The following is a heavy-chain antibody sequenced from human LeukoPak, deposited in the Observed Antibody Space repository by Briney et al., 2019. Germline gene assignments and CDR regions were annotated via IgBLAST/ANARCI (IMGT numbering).Heavy chain of an antibody. Sequence: GASVKVSCKASGGTFSSYAISWVRQAPGQGLEWMGGIIPIFGTANYAQKFQGRVTITADESTSTAYVELSSLRSEDTAVYYCARESYSGSYFDYWGQGTLVTVSS. CDR3: ARESYSGSYFDY. J-gene: IGHJ4*02. CDR2: IIPIFGTA. V-gene: IGHV1-69*13. CDR1: GGTFSSYA. D-gene: IGHD1-26*01.